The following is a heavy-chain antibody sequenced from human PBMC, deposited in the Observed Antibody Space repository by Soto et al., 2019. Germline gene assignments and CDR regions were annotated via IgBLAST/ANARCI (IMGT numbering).Heavy chain of an antibody. CDR3: ARVDWSGYYKGAFDI. Sequence: GESLKISCAASGFTFSSYEMNWVRQAPGKGLEWVSYISSSGSTIYYADSVKGRFTISRDNAKNSLYLQMNSLRAEDTAVYYCARVDWSGYYKGAFDIWGQGTMVTVSS. J-gene: IGHJ3*02. CDR1: GFTFSSYE. D-gene: IGHD3-3*01. V-gene: IGHV3-48*03. CDR2: ISSSGSTI.